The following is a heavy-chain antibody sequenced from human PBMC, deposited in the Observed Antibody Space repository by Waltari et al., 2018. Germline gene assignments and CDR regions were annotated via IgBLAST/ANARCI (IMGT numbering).Heavy chain of an antibody. CDR1: GGSISSGSYY. CDR3: ASSIGDILTGSYYFDY. D-gene: IGHD3-9*01. CDR2: IYTSGST. Sequence: QVQLQESGPGLVKPSQTLSLTCTVSGGSISSGSYYWSWIRQPAGKGLEWIGRIYTSGSTNYNPSLKSRVTISVDTSKNQFSLKLSSVTAADTAVYYCASSIGDILTGSYYFDYWGQGTLVTVSS. V-gene: IGHV4-61*02. J-gene: IGHJ4*02.